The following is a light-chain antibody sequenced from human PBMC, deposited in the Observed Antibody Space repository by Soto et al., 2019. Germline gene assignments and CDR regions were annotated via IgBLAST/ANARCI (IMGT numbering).Light chain of an antibody. J-gene: IGLJ3*02. V-gene: IGLV2-14*01. CDR3: SSFTTSNTWV. Sequence: QSALTQPASVSGSPGQSITISCTGGSSDIGGYNYVSWYQQHPGTAPKLIIYEVSNRPSGVSSRFSGSKSGNTASLTISGLQADDEGDYYCSSFTTSNTWVFGGGTKLTVL. CDR2: EVS. CDR1: SSDIGGYNY.